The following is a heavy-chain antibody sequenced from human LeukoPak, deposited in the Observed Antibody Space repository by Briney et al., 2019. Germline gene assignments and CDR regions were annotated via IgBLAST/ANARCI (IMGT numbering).Heavy chain of an antibody. CDR2: INHSGST. J-gene: IGHJ6*03. CDR1: GGSFSGCY. CDR3: ARAATIFGVVSMAYYMDV. Sequence: SETLSLTCAVYGGSFSGCYWSWIRQPPGKGLEWIGEINHSGSTNYNPSLKSRVTISVDTSKNQFSLKLSSVTAADTAVYYCARAATIFGVVSMAYYMDVWGKGTTVTVSS. V-gene: IGHV4-34*01. D-gene: IGHD3-3*01.